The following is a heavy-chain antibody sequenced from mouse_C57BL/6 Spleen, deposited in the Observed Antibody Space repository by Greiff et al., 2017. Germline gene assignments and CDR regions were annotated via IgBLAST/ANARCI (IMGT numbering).Heavy chain of an antibody. Sequence: VQLQQSGPGLVQPSQSLSITCTVSSFSLTSYGVHWVRQSPGKGLEWLGVIWSGGSTDDNAAFISRLSISKDNSKSQVFFKMNSLQADDTAIYYCAGMVRYAMDYWGQGTSVTVSS. J-gene: IGHJ4*01. V-gene: IGHV2-2*01. CDR1: SFSLTSYG. CDR3: AGMVRYAMDY. D-gene: IGHD2-10*02. CDR2: IWSGGST.